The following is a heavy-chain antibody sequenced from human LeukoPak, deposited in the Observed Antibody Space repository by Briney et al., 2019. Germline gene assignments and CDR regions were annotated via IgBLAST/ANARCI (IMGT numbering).Heavy chain of an antibody. J-gene: IGHJ4*02. D-gene: IGHD1-26*01. CDR2: ISSSGKA. CDR1: GGSITTADFD. CDR3: ARFKGGTGFDY. V-gene: IGHV4-39*02. Sequence: PSETLSLTCAVSGGSITTADFDWAWIRQPPGQGFEWIATISSSGKAYYYPSLMSRVTISVDTSKNHFSLDVTSETAADTGLFYCARFKGGTGFDYWGRGVLVIVS.